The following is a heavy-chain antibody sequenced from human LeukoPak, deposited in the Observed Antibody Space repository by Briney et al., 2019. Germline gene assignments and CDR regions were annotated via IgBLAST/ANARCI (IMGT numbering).Heavy chain of an antibody. V-gene: IGHV3-23*01. CDR1: GFTFISYA. CDR2: ISGSGGST. J-gene: IGHJ4*02. Sequence: PGGSLRLSCAASGFTFISYAMSWVRQAPGKGLEWVSAISGSGGSTYYADSVKGRFTISRDNSKNTLYLQMNSLRAEDTAVYYCAKSIVVVPAGDYWGQGTLVTVSS. D-gene: IGHD2-2*01. CDR3: AKSIVVVPAGDY.